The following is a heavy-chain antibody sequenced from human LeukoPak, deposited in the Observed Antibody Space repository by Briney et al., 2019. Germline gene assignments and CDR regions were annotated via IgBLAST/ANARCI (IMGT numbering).Heavy chain of an antibody. D-gene: IGHD3-22*01. CDR1: GFTFSNYG. V-gene: IGHV3-33*01. J-gene: IGHJ3*02. CDR2: IWFDGIRK. Sequence: GRSLRLSCVASGFTFSNYGMHWVRQVPGKGLEWVAAIWFDGIRKYYADSVKGQLTISRDNSKNTLYLQMNTLRGEDTAVYYCARDLEDSSPFGAFDMWGQGTMVTVSS. CDR3: ARDLEDSSPFGAFDM.